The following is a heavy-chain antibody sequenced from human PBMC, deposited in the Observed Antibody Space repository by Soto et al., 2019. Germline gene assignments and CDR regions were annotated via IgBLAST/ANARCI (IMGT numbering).Heavy chain of an antibody. Sequence: SLRLSCAASGFTFSSYAMHWVRQAPGKGLEWVAVISYDGSNKYYADSVKGRFTISRDNSKNTLYLQMNSLRAEDTAVYYCARDRRRGAAAGTLDYWGQGTLVTVS. D-gene: IGHD6-13*01. CDR1: GFTFSSYA. CDR3: ARDRRRGAAAGTLDY. V-gene: IGHV3-30-3*01. J-gene: IGHJ4*02. CDR2: ISYDGSNK.